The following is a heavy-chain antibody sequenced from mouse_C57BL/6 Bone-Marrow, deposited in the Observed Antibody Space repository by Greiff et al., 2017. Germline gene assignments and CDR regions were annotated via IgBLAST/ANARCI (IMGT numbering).Heavy chain of an antibody. CDR3: ARGGSSYKGYYFDY. V-gene: IGHV1-82*01. D-gene: IGHD1-1*01. CDR2: IYPGDGDT. Sequence: VKLMESGPELVKPGASVKISCKASGYAFSSSWMNWVKQRPGTGLEWIGRIYPGDGDTNYNGKFKGKATLTADKSSSTAYMQLSSLTSEDSAVYFCARGGSSYKGYYFDYWGQGTTLTVSS. CDR1: GYAFSSSW. J-gene: IGHJ2*01.